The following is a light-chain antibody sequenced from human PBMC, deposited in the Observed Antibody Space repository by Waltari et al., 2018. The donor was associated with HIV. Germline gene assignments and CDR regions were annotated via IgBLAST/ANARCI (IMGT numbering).Light chain of an antibody. V-gene: IGKV3-11*01. CDR3: QQRRNWPPGAT. Sequence: EIVLTQSPATLSLSPGERATLSCRASQSVSSYLAWYQQKPGKAPKLLIYGASNRATGIPARFSGSGSGTDFTLTISSLEPEDFAVYYCQQRRNWPPGATFGGGTKVEIK. CDR2: GAS. CDR1: QSVSSY. J-gene: IGKJ4*01.